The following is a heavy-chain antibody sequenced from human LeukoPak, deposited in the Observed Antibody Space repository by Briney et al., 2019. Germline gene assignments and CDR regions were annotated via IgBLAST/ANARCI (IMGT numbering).Heavy chain of an antibody. D-gene: IGHD3-22*01. J-gene: IGHJ3*02. V-gene: IGHV3-74*01. CDR1: GFTFSSYW. Sequence: GGSLRLSCAASGFTFSSYWMHWVRQAPGKGLVWVSRINSDGSSTSYADSVKGRFTISRDNAKNTLYLQMNSLRAEDTAVYYCARELYDSSGADAFDIWGQGTMVTVSS. CDR2: INSDGSST. CDR3: ARELYDSSGADAFDI.